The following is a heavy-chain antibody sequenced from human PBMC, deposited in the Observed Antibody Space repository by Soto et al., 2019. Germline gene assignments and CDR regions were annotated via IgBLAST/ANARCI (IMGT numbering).Heavy chain of an antibody. J-gene: IGHJ6*02. V-gene: IGHV3-21*01. D-gene: IGHD2-2*02. CDR3: ARDPGYCSSTSCYNLIYYYYYGVDV. CDR2: ISSSSSYI. CDR1: GFTFSSYS. Sequence: GGSLRLSCAASGFTFSSYSMNWVRQAPGKGLEWVSSISSSSSYIYYADSVKGRFTISRDNAKNSLYLQMNSLRAEDTAVYYCARDPGYCSSTSCYNLIYYYYYGVDVWGQGTTVTVSS.